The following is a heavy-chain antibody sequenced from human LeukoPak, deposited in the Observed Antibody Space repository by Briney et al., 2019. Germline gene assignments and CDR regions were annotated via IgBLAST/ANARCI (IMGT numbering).Heavy chain of an antibody. J-gene: IGHJ4*02. CDR2: IRYDGSNK. CDR1: GFTFSSYG. D-gene: IGHD5-12*01. CDR3: ARNSGYEGDFDY. V-gene: IGHV3-30*02. Sequence: GGSLRLSCAASGFTFSSYGMHWVRQAPGKGLEWGAFIRYDGSNKYYADSVKGRFTISRDNSKNTLYLQMNSLRAEDTAVYYCARNSGYEGDFDYWGQGTLVTVSS.